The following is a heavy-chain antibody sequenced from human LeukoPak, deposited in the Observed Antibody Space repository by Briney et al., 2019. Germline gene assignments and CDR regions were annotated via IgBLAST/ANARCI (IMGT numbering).Heavy chain of an antibody. D-gene: IGHD2-2*02. J-gene: IGHJ4*02. Sequence: DSVKGRFTISRDNSENTLYLQMNSLRAEDTAVYYCARKNTVNFDFWGQGALVTVSS. V-gene: IGHV3-30*07. CDR3: ARKNTVNFDF.